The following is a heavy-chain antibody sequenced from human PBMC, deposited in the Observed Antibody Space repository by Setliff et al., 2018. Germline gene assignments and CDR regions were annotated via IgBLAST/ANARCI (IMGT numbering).Heavy chain of an antibody. V-gene: IGHV1-69*10. CDR2: IIPILNKP. CDR1: GGSFRTSS. CDR3: ATDLKFTRFCFGSNCYSGAFEM. Sequence: RASVKVSCKASGGSFRTSSISWVRQAPGQGLEWMGGIIPILNKPNYAQSSQGRVAITADKSTTTSYMELSGLRSEDTALYFCATDLKFTRFCFGSNCYSGAFEMWGQGTMVTVSS. D-gene: IGHD2-21*02. J-gene: IGHJ3*02.